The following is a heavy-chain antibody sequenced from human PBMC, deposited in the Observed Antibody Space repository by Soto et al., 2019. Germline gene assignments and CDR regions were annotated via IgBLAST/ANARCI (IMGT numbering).Heavy chain of an antibody. D-gene: IGHD4-17*01. CDR1: GFTFSSYS. J-gene: IGHJ5*02. Sequence: LRLSCAASGFTFSSYSMNWVRQAPGKGLEWVSSISSSSSYIYYADSVKGRFTISRDNAKNSLYLQMNSLRAEDTAVYYCARDDYGGILGWFDPWGQGTLVTVSS. V-gene: IGHV3-21*01. CDR2: ISSSSSYI. CDR3: ARDDYGGILGWFDP.